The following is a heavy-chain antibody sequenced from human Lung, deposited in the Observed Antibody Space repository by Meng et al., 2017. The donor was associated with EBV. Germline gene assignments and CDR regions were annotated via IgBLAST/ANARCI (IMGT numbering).Heavy chain of an antibody. D-gene: IGHD6-19*01. CDR2: IYHSGRT. V-gene: IGHV4-4*02. CDR1: GGSIRNDQW. J-gene: IGHJ4*02. CDR3: ARGGGWYYFDN. Sequence: VQVQGEGPGQGTPWGTLSLTCDVSGGSIRNDQWWSWVRQAPGQGLEWIGEIYHSGRTNYNPSVKSRVSMSVDKSQNHFSLRMSSVTAADTAVYYCARGGGWYYFDNWGQGTLVTVSS.